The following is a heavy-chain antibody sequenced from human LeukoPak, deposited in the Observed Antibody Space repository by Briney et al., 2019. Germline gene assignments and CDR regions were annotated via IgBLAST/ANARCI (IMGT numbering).Heavy chain of an antibody. V-gene: IGHV3-53*04. CDR2: IYSGGST. J-gene: IGHJ6*02. CDR3: ASTPYYYYGMDI. Sequence: GGSLRLSCAASGFTVSSNYMSWVRQAPGKGLEWVSVIYSGGSTNYADSGKGRFTITRHNSNNSIYLHRNSRRPEDTAVYYWASTPYYYYGMDIWGQGTTGTVSS. CDR1: GFTVSSNY. D-gene: IGHD2-15*01.